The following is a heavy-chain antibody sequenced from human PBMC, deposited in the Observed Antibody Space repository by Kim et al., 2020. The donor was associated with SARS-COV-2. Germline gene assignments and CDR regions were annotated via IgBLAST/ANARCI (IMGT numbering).Heavy chain of an antibody. CDR3: ARDVGIAAAGADAFDI. D-gene: IGHD6-13*01. J-gene: IGHJ3*02. Sequence: ASVKVSCKASGYTFTGYYMHWVRQAPGQGLEWMGWINPNSGGTNYAQKFQGRVTMTRDTSISTAYMELSRLRSDDTAVYYCARDVGIAAAGADAFDIWGQGTMVTVSS. V-gene: IGHV1-2*02. CDR2: INPNSGGT. CDR1: GYTFTGYY.